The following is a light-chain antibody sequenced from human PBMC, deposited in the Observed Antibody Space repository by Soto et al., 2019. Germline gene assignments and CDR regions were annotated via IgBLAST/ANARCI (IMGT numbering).Light chain of an antibody. CDR1: QGISSY. V-gene: IGKV1-9*01. J-gene: IGKJ4*01. CDR2: AAS. Sequence: DIQLTQSPSFLSASVGDRVTITCRASQGISSYLAWYQQKPGKAPKLLIYAASTLQSGVPSRFSGSGSGTEFSLKISSLQTEDFATYYCQQLNSYPRTFGGGTKVEIK. CDR3: QQLNSYPRT.